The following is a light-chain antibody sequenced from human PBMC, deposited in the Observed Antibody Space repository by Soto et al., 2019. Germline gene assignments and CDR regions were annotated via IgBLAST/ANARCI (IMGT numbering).Light chain of an antibody. CDR2: DTS. CDR3: QQRNDWPWT. J-gene: IGKJ1*01. Sequence: EIVLTQSPATLSFSPGERATLSFRASESVGNYVAWYQHKPGQGPRLLIYDTSDRATGVPARFSGSGSGTDFTLTISGLEPEDFVVYYCQQRNDWPWTFGQGTKVDIK. CDR1: ESVGNY. V-gene: IGKV3-11*01.